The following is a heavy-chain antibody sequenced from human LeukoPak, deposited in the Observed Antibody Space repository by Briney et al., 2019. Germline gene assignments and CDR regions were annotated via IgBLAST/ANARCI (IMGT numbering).Heavy chain of an antibody. V-gene: IGHV4-4*07. Sequence: PSETLSLTCNVSGASISNYYWSWIRQPAGKGLEWIGRIYTSANTNYSPSFKSRATISIDRSKNQFSLNLPSVTAADTAVYYCARDRSWNDAGQDPFDIWGQGTMVTVSS. J-gene: IGHJ3*02. CDR3: ARDRSWNDAGQDPFDI. CDR1: GASISNYY. CDR2: IYTSANT. D-gene: IGHD1-1*01.